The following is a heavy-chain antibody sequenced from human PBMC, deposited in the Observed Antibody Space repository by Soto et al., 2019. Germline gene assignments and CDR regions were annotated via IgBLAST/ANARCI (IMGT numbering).Heavy chain of an antibody. CDR3: ARVSSSRMVITENWFDP. D-gene: IGHD3-22*01. V-gene: IGHV4-31*03. Sequence: QVQLQESGPGLVKPSQTLSLTCTVSGGSISSGGYYWSWIRQHPGKGLEWIGYIYYSGSTYYNPSLEGRVTISVDTSKNQFSLKLSSVTAADTAVYYCARVSSSRMVITENWFDPGGQGTLVTVSS. CDR2: IYYSGST. CDR1: GGSISSGGYY. J-gene: IGHJ5*02.